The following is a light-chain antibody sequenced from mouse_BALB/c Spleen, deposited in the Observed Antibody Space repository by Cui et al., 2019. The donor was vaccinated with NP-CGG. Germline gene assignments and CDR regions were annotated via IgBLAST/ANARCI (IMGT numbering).Light chain of an antibody. Sequence: HAVLTQESALTTSPGETVTFTSRPSAGAVTTRNYANWVQQKPDHLFTGLIGGTNNRAPGIPARFSGSLIGDKAALTITGAQTEDEAIYFCALWYSNHWVFGGGTKLTVL. J-gene: IGLJ1*01. CDR2: GTN. CDR3: ALWYSNHWV. V-gene: IGLV1*01. CDR1: AGAVTTRNY.